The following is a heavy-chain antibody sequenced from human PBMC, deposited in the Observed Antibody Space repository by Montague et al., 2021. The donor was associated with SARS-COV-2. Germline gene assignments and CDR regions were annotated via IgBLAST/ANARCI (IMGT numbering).Heavy chain of an antibody. D-gene: IGHD6-13*01. V-gene: IGHV4-39*07. CDR1: GGSISSSSYY. Sequence: SETLSLTCTVSGGSISSSSYYWGWLRQPPGKGLEWIGSIYYSGSTYYNPSLKSRVTISVDTSKNQFSLKLSSVTAADTAVYYCARAGQQLARYYYYGMDVWGQGTTVTVSS. J-gene: IGHJ6*02. CDR2: IYYSGST. CDR3: ARAGQQLARYYYYGMDV.